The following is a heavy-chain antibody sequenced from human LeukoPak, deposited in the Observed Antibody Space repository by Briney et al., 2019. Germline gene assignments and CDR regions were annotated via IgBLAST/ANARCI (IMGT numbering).Heavy chain of an antibody. V-gene: IGHV1-2*02. CDR1: GYTFTSYY. J-gene: IGHJ6*03. D-gene: IGHD2-2*01. CDR2: INPNSGGT. CDR3: ARDGEAPKESAPTPDIVVVPAAPPGYYYYYYMDV. Sequence: GASVKVSCKASGYTFTSYYMHWVRQAPGQGLEWMGWINPNSGGTNYAQKFQGRVTMTRDTSISTAYMELSRLRSDDTAVYYCARDGEAPKESAPTPDIVVVPAAPPGYYYYYYMDVWGKGTTVTVSS.